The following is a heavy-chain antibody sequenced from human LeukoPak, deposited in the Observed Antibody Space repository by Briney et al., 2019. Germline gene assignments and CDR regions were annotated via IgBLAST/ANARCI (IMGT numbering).Heavy chain of an antibody. Sequence: GGSLRLSCAASGVTFSSYWMSWVRQAPGKGLEWVANIKQDGSEKYYVDSVKGRFTISRDNAKNSLYLQMNSLRAEDTAVYYCARGSEWLRYYYYGMDVWGQGTTVTVSS. CDR1: GVTFSSYW. CDR2: IKQDGSEK. V-gene: IGHV3-7*01. CDR3: ARGSEWLRYYYYGMDV. D-gene: IGHD5-12*01. J-gene: IGHJ6*02.